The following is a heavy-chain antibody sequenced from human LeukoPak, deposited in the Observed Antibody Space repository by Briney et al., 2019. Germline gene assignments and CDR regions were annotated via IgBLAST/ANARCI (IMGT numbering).Heavy chain of an antibody. D-gene: IGHD3-10*01. CDR1: GFIFSNYA. V-gene: IGHV3-23*01. CDR3: AKQPYQYVSGSPSWFDP. CDR2: IGGSSGKT. J-gene: IGHJ5*02. Sequence: GGSLRLSCAASGFIFSNYAMTWVRQAPGQGLEWVSGIGGSSGKTFYADSVKGRFTISRDNSKNTLYLQMNTLRAVDTAVYFCAKQPYQYVSGSPSWFDPWGQGTLVTVSS.